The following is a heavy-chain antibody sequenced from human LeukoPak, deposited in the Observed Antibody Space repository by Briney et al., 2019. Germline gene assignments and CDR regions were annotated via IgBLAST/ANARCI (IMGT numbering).Heavy chain of an antibody. V-gene: IGHV4-39*01. J-gene: IGHJ4*01. CDR2: MYYSGSA. Sequence: PSETLSLTCNVPGGSVSSSFYSWGWIRQPPVKGLEWIGSMYYSGSAHYNLSLKSRVTMSVDTSKNQFSLKLSSVTAADTAIYFCASATTYSIDDWGQGTLVTVSS. CDR3: ASATTYSIDD. D-gene: IGHD5-12*01. CDR1: GGSVSSSFYS.